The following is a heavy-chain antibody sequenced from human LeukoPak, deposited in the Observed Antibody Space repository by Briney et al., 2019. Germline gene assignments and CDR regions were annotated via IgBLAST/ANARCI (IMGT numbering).Heavy chain of an antibody. Sequence: ASVKVSCKASGYTFTYHYIHLVRQVPGQGLEWMGIINPSNGNTNYAQKLQGRVTMTTDTSTSTAYMELRSLRSDDTAVYYCARDPQAYCGGDCYSGYYYYYYGMDVWGQGTTVTVSS. CDR3: ARDPQAYCGGDCYSGYYYYYYGMDV. CDR1: GYTFTYHY. V-gene: IGHV1-46*01. CDR2: INPSNGNT. D-gene: IGHD2-21*02. J-gene: IGHJ6*02.